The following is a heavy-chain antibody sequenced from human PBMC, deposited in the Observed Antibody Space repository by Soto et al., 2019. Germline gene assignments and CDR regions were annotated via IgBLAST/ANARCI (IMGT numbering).Heavy chain of an antibody. D-gene: IGHD2-15*01. V-gene: IGHV4-59*08. CDR1: GGSISSYY. CDR3: ARYWVAFDF. CDR2: IYYSGST. J-gene: IGHJ3*01. Sequence: SETLSLTCTVSGGSISSYYWSWIRQPPGKGLEWIGYIYYSGSTIYNPSLKGRVTISVDTSKNQFSLKLSSVTAADTAVYYCARYWVAFDFWGPGTMVTVSS.